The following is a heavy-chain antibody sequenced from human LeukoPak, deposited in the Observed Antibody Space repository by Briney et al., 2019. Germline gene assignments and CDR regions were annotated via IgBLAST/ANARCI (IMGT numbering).Heavy chain of an antibody. CDR1: GFTLSNYW. V-gene: IGHV3-7*02. J-gene: IGHJ4*02. Sequence: PGGSLRLSCAASGFTLSNYWMSWVRQAPGKGLEWVANIKDDGSEKYYVDSVKGRFTISRDNAQNSLYLQMTSLRAEDTAVYYCATWSGQGLANWGQGTLVTVSS. D-gene: IGHD6-19*01. CDR3: ATWSGQGLAN. CDR2: IKDDGSEK.